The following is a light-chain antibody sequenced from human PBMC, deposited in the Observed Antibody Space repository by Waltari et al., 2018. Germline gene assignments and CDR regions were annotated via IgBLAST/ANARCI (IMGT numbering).Light chain of an antibody. CDR2: KDN. CDR3: QSYDSSNWV. CDR1: IGRIASNY. J-gene: IGLJ3*02. Sequence: NFMLTQPHSVSESPGKTVTISCTSSIGRIASNYVQWYQQRPGSSPTTVIYKDNQRPSGVPDRFSGSIDSSSNSASLTISGLKTEDEADYYCQSYDSSNWVFGGGTKLTVL. V-gene: IGLV6-57*01.